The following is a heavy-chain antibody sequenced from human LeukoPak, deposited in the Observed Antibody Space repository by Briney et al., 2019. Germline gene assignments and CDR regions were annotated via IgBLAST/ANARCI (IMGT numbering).Heavy chain of an antibody. CDR1: GGTFSSYA. Sequence: SVKVSCRASGGTFSSYAISWVRQAPGQGLEWMGGIIPIFGTANYAQKFQGRVTITTDESTSTAYMELSSLRSEDTAVYYCARDPRNYDFWSGYYIGTAWFDPWGQGTLVTVSS. CDR2: IIPIFGTA. CDR3: ARDPRNYDFWSGYYIGTAWFDP. J-gene: IGHJ5*02. D-gene: IGHD3-3*01. V-gene: IGHV1-69*05.